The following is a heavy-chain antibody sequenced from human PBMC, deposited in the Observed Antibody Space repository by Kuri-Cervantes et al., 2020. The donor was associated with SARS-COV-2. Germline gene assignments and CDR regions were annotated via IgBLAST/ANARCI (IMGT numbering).Heavy chain of an antibody. CDR2: VHSSGST. J-gene: IGHJ6*03. CDR1: RASINTNF. Sequence: GSLRLSCSVSRASINTNFWTWIRQPPGRGLEWIGDVHSSGSTNYNPSLKSRVTISVDTSRSQFSLKLSSVTAADTAVYYCARDLPSDYTYYYYYMGVWGKGTTVTVSS. V-gene: IGHV4-59*12. CDR3: ARDLPSDYTYYYYYMGV. D-gene: IGHD4/OR15-4a*01.